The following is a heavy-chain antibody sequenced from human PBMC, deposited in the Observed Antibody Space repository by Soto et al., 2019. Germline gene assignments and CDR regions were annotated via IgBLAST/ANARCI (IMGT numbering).Heavy chain of an antibody. V-gene: IGHV3-9*01. CDR2: ISWNSGSI. J-gene: IGHJ4*02. CDR1: GFTFDDYA. Sequence: EVQLVESGGGLVQPGRSLRLSCAASGFTFDDYAMHWVRQAPGKGLEWVSGISWNSGSIGYADSVKGRFTISRDNAKNSLYLQMNSLRAEDTAVYYCAKEAPLDGLMGYWGQGTLLTVSS. CDR3: AKEAPLDGLMGY.